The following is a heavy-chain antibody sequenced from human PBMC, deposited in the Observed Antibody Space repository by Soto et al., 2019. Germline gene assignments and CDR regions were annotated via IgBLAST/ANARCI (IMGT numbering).Heavy chain of an antibody. Sequence: EVQLVESGGDLVQPGGSLKLSCAASGFTFSGSAMHWVRQASGKGREWVGRIRSKANSYATAYAASVKGRFTISRDDSKNTAYLQMNSLKTEDTAVYYCTSGTVYYFDYWGQGTLVTVSS. CDR3: TSGTVYYFDY. CDR2: IRSKANSYAT. J-gene: IGHJ4*02. CDR1: GFTFSGSA. D-gene: IGHD2-21*02. V-gene: IGHV3-73*01.